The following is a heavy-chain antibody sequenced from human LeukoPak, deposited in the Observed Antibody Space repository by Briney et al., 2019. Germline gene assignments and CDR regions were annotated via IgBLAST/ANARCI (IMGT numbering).Heavy chain of an antibody. Sequence: ASVKVSCKASGYTFSSYGISWVRQAPGQGLEWMGWISAYIGNTNYAQKVQGRVTMTTDTSTSTAYMELRSLRSDDTAVYYCARSQPCNSGVCSTFDYWGQGTLVTVSS. J-gene: IGHJ4*02. D-gene: IGHD2-8*01. V-gene: IGHV1-18*01. CDR3: ARSQPCNSGVCSTFDY. CDR1: GYTFSSYG. CDR2: ISAYIGNT.